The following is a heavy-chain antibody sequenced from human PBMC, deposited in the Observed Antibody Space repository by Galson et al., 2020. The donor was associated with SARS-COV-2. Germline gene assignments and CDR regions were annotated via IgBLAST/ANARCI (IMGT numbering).Heavy chain of an antibody. D-gene: IGHD3-10*01. Sequence: SETLSLTCTVSGGSISSASYYWSWIRQPAGKGLEWIGHIYTSGSTNYNPSLKSRVTISVDTSKNQFSLKLSSVTAADTAVYNCAGAIRGHYYNNYYRDVWGKGSTVTVS. CDR1: GGSISSASYY. V-gene: IGHV4-61*09. J-gene: IGHJ6*03. CDR3: AGAIRGHYYNNYYRDV. CDR2: IYTSGST.